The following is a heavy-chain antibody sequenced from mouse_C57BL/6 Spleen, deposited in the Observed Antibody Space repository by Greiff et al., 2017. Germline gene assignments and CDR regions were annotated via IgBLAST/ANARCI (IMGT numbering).Heavy chain of an antibody. V-gene: IGHV1-22*01. CDR1: GYTFTDYN. D-gene: IGHD2-9*01. J-gene: IGHJ3*01. Sequence: VQLQQSGPELVKPGASVKMSCKASGYTFTDYNMHWVKQSHGKSLEWFGYINPNNGGTSYNQKFKGKATLTVNKSSSTAYMELRSLTSEDSAVYYCVLSYYGYGSWFAYWGQGTLGTVSA. CDR3: VLSYYGYGSWFAY. CDR2: INPNNGGT.